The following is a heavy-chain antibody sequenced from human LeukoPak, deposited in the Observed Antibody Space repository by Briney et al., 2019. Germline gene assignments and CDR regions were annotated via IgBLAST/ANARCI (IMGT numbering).Heavy chain of an antibody. D-gene: IGHD3-10*01. J-gene: IGHJ6*02. Sequence: PGGSLRLSCAASGFTFSSYGMHWVRQAPGKGLEWVAVIWYDGSNKYYADSVKGRFTISRDNSKNTLYLQMNSLRAEDTAVYYCARGGRAITMVRGVEYYYYGMDVWGQGATVTVSS. CDR2: IWYDGSNK. V-gene: IGHV3-33*01. CDR3: ARGGRAITMVRGVEYYYYGMDV. CDR1: GFTFSSYG.